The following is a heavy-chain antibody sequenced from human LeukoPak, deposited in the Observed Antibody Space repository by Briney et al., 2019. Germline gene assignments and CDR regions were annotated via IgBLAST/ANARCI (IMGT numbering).Heavy chain of an antibody. V-gene: IGHV1-18*01. D-gene: IGHD3-3*01. CDR3: ARDVPYYDFWSGYFGSNGGYGMDV. Sequence: GASVKVSCKASGYTFTSYGISWVRQAPGQGLEWMGWISAYNGNTNYAQKFQGWVTMTRETSISTAYMELSRLRSDDTAVYYCARDVPYYDFWSGYFGSNGGYGMDVWGQGTTVPVSS. J-gene: IGHJ6*02. CDR1: GYTFTSYG. CDR2: ISAYNGNT.